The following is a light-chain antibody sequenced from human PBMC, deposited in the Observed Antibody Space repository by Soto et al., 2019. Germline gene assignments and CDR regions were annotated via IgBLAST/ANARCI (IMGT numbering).Light chain of an antibody. V-gene: IGKV1-5*03. J-gene: IGKJ4*01. CDR3: QQYNIFSLT. CDR2: KAS. CDR1: QSISSW. Sequence: DIQMTQSPPTLSASVGDSVTITCRASQSISSWLAWYQQKPGKAPKLLIYKASNLESGVPARFSGSGSGTEFTLTINSLQPDDFATYYCQQYNIFSLTFGGGTKVEIK.